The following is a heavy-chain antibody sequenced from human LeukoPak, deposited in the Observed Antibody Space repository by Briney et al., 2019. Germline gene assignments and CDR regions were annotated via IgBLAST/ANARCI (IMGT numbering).Heavy chain of an antibody. V-gene: IGHV4-38-2*02. D-gene: IGHD5-18*01. CDR2: IYHSGST. Sequence: PSETLSLTCAVSGYSISRGYYWGWIRQPPGKGLEWIGSIYHSGSTYFNPSLKSRVTISVDKPKNQFSLTLSSVTAADTAVYYCARDSHTAMDYWGQGTLVTVSS. CDR1: GYSISRGYY. CDR3: ARDSHTAMDY. J-gene: IGHJ4*02.